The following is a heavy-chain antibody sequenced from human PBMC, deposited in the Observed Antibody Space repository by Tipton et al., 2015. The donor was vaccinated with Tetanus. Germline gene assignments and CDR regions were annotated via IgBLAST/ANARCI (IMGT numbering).Heavy chain of an antibody. D-gene: IGHD3-9*01. Sequence: LRLSCTVSGASFSSGDYYWSWIRKPPGKDLEWIGYIYQTGTTYYNPSLKGRVTISMDRSNTQFSLRLDSLTAADTAVYYCARATEHDIMTGYDNWGPGTQVTVSS. CDR3: ARATEHDIMTGYDN. CDR2: IYQTGTT. V-gene: IGHV4-30-4*01. J-gene: IGHJ4*02. CDR1: GASFSSGDYY.